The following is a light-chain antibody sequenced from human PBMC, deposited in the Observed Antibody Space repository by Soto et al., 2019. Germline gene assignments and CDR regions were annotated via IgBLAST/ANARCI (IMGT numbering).Light chain of an antibody. CDR1: SSDVGGYNY. Sequence: QSALTQPASVSGSPGQSINISCTGTSSDVGGYNYVSWYQQHPGKAPKLMIYDVSNRPSGVSNRFSGSKSGNTASLTISGLQAEDEADYYCSSYTSSSLDVFGTGTKLTVL. V-gene: IGLV2-14*01. CDR3: SSYTSSSLDV. J-gene: IGLJ1*01. CDR2: DVS.